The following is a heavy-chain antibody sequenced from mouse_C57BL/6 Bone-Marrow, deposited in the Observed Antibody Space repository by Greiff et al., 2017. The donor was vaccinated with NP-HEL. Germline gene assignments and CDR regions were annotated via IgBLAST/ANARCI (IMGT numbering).Heavy chain of an antibody. Sequence: DVKLQESGPGLAKPSQTLSLTCSVTGYSITSDYWNWIRKFPGNKLEYMGYISYSGSTYYNPSLISRISITRDTSKNQYYLQLNSVTTEDTATYYCARYRNYGFLYYAMDYWGQGTSVTVSS. V-gene: IGHV3-8*01. CDR1: GYSITSDY. J-gene: IGHJ4*01. CDR3: ARYRNYGFLYYAMDY. CDR2: ISYSGST. D-gene: IGHD1-1*01.